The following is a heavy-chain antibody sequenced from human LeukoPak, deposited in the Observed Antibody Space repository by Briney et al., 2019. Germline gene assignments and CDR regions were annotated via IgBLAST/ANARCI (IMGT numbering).Heavy chain of an antibody. CDR2: IRYDGSNK. V-gene: IGHV3-30*02. J-gene: IGHJ3*02. Sequence: GGSLRLSCAASGFTFSSYGMHWVRQAPGKGLEWVAFIRYDGSNKYYADSVKGRFTISRDNSKNTLYLQMNSLRAEDTAVYYCAKLGVVVITANDAFDIWGQGTMVTVSS. CDR3: AKLGVVVITANDAFDI. D-gene: IGHD3-22*01. CDR1: GFTFSSYG.